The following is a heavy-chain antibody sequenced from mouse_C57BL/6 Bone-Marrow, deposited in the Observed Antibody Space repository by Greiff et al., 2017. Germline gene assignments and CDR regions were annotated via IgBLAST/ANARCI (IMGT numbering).Heavy chain of an antibody. D-gene: IGHD2-5*01. CDR1: GYTFTSYW. Sequence: VKQSCKASGYTFTSYWMQWVKQRPGQGLEWIGEIDPSDSYTNYNQKFKGKATLTVDTSSSTAYMQLSSLTSEDSAVYYCARGTFSNYWYFDVWGTGTTVTVSS. J-gene: IGHJ1*03. CDR3: ARGTFSNYWYFDV. CDR2: IDPSDSYT. V-gene: IGHV1-50*01.